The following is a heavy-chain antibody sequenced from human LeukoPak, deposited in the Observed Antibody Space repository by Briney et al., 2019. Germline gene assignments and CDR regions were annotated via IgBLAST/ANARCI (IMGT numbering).Heavy chain of an antibody. CDR1: SGSISSYY. CDR3: ARPDYSSGWYYFDY. J-gene: IGHJ4*02. Sequence: SETLSLTCTVSSGSISSYYWSWIRQPPGKGLGWIGYISYSGSTNYNPSLKSRVTISVDTSKNHFSLKLSSVTAADTAVYYCARPDYSSGWYYFDYWGQGTLVTVSS. D-gene: IGHD6-19*01. CDR2: ISYSGST. V-gene: IGHV4-59*08.